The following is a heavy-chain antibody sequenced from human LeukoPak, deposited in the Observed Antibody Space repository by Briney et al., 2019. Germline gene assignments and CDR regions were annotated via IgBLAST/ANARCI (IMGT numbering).Heavy chain of an antibody. Sequence: SETLSLTCAVYGGSFSGYYWSWIRQPPGKGLEWIGEINHSGSTNYNPSLKSRVTISVDTSKNQFSLKLSSVTAADTAVCYCARGRGAGSYNLWGQGTLVTVSS. J-gene: IGHJ5*02. CDR3: ARGRGAGSYNL. CDR2: INHSGST. V-gene: IGHV4-34*01. D-gene: IGHD1-26*01. CDR1: GGSFSGYY.